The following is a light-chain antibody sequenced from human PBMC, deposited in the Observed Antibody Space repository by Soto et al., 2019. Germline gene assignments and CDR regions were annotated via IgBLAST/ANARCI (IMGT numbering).Light chain of an antibody. CDR3: SSYTTISTYV. CDR1: SSVVGGYNY. CDR2: DVR. J-gene: IGLJ1*01. V-gene: IGLV2-14*01. Sequence: QSVLNQPASVSGSPGQSITISCPGTSSVVGGYNYVSWYQQHPGKAPKLMIYDVRNRPSGVSNRFSGSKSVNTASLTISGLQAEDEADYYCSSYTTISTYVFGTGTKVTVL.